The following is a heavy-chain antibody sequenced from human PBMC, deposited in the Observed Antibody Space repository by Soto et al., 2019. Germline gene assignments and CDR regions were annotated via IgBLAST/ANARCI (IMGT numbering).Heavy chain of an antibody. Sequence: EVQLVESGGGLVKPGGSLRLSCAASGFTFSSYSMNWVRQAPGKGLEWVSSISSSSSYIYYADSVKGRFTISRDNAKNSLYLQMSSLRVEDTAVYYCARTYGEHHFDYWGQGTPVTVSS. J-gene: IGHJ4*02. D-gene: IGHD4-17*01. CDR2: ISSSSSYI. CDR1: GFTFSSYS. V-gene: IGHV3-21*01. CDR3: ARTYGEHHFDY.